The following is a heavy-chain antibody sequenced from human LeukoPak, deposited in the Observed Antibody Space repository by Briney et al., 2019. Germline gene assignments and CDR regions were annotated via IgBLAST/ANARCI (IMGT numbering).Heavy chain of an antibody. CDR2: ISGGSSYI. CDR3: AKDKGDFWSGHHY. CDR1: GFTFSSYT. D-gene: IGHD3-3*01. Sequence: GGSLRLSCAASGFTFSSYTMNWVRQAPGKGLEWVSSISGGSSYIYYADSVKGRFTISRHNANNSLYLQMDSLRAEDTAVYYCAKDKGDFWSGHHYWGQGTLVTVSS. J-gene: IGHJ4*02. V-gene: IGHV3-21*04.